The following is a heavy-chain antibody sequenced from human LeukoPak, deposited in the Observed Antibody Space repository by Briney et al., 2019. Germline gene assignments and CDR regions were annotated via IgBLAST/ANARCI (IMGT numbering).Heavy chain of an antibody. CDR3: ARVGGYHWESFYDY. CDR1: GYTFTGYY. J-gene: IGHJ4*02. Sequence: ASVKVSCKASGYTFTGYYMHWVRQAPGQGLEWMGWINPNSGGTNSAQKFQGRVTMTRDTSISTAYMEPSRLRSDDTAVYYCARVGGYHWESFYDYWGQGTLVIVSS. V-gene: IGHV1-2*02. D-gene: IGHD5-12*01. CDR2: INPNSGGT.